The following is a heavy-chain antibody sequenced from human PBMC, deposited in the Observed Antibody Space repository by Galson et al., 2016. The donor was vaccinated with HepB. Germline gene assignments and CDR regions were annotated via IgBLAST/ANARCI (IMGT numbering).Heavy chain of an antibody. CDR3: VREPHGRVYGMDV. CDR2: IWFDGSYK. CDR1: GFTFSSYG. Sequence: SLRLSCATSGFTFSSYGMHWVRQPPGKGLEWVAAIWFDGSYKFHEDYVKGRVTISRENSKNTLYLQMDTLRVEDTAIYYCVREPHGRVYGMDVWGQGTMVTVSS. D-gene: IGHD1-26*01. V-gene: IGHV3-33*01. J-gene: IGHJ6*02.